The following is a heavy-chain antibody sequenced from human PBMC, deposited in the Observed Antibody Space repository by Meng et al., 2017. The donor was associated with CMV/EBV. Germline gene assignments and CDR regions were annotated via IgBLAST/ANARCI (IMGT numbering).Heavy chain of an antibody. CDR3: AKGVAAGKLDWFDP. CDR1: GFTFSNYV. J-gene: IGHJ5*02. V-gene: IGHV3-23*01. D-gene: IGHD2-15*01. CDR2: ISGGGGDK. Sequence: GSGFTFSNYVMSWVRQAQGKGLEWVSAISGGGGDKYYADSVKGRFTISRDNSRNTVFLQMSSLRAEDMAVYYCAKGVAAGKLDWFDPWGHGTLVTVSS.